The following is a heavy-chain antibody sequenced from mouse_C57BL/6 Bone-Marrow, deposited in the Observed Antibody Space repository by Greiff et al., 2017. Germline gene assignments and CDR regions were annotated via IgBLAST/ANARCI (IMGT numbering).Heavy chain of an antibody. V-gene: IGHV1-81*01. CDR3: ANTYYYGSSYYFDY. CDR1: GYTFTSYG. CDR2: IYPRSGNT. D-gene: IGHD1-1*01. J-gene: IGHJ2*01. Sequence: QVQLQQSGAEQARPGASVKLSCKASGYTFTSYGISWVKQRTGQGLEWIGEIYPRSGNTYYNEKFKGKATLTADKSSSTAYMELRSLTSEDSAVYFCANTYYYGSSYYFDYWGQGTTLTVSS.